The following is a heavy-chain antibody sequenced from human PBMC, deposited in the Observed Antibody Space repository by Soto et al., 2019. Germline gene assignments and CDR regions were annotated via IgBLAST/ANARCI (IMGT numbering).Heavy chain of an antibody. CDR2: IYYNGGST. V-gene: IGHV4-59*08. CDR1: GGSISSYY. Sequence: SSETLSLTCTVSGGSISSYYWSWIRQPPGKGLEWIGYIYYNGGSTNYNPSLKSRVTISVDTSKNQFSLKLSSVTAADTAVYYCARRYGDYFDYWGQGTLVTGSS. CDR3: ARRYGDYFDY. J-gene: IGHJ4*02. D-gene: IGHD4-17*01.